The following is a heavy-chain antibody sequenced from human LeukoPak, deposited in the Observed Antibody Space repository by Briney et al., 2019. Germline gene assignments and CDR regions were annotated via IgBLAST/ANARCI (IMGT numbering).Heavy chain of an antibody. Sequence: GWSLRLSCAASGFTFSSYAMSWVRQAPGKGLEWVSAISGSVGSTDYADSVKGRFTISRDNCKNTLYLQMNSLRAEYTAVYYCSRTHDYSNYVGYYYYGMDVWGQGTTVTVSS. D-gene: IGHD4-4*01. CDR2: ISGSVGST. V-gene: IGHV3-23*01. J-gene: IGHJ6*02. CDR1: GFTFSSYA. CDR3: SRTHDYSNYVGYYYYGMDV.